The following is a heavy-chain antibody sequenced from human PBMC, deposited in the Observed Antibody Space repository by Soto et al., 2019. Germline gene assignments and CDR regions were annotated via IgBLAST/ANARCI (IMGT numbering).Heavy chain of an antibody. Sequence: QVQLQQWGAGLLKPSETLSLTCAVYGGSFSGYYWSWIRQPPGKGLEWIGEINHSGSTNYNPSLKSRVTISVDTSTSQFSLKLSSVTAADTAVYYCARGRGYSYIDYWGQGTLVTVSS. V-gene: IGHV4-34*01. J-gene: IGHJ4*02. CDR1: GGSFSGYY. CDR2: INHSGST. D-gene: IGHD5-18*01. CDR3: ARGRGYSYIDY.